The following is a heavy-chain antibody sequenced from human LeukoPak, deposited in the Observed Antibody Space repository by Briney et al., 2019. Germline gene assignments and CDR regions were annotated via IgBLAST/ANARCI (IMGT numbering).Heavy chain of an antibody. Sequence: GGSLRLSCAASGFTFSSYWMHWVRQAPGKGLVWVSRINSDGSSTSYADSVKGRFTISRDNAKNTLYLQMNSLRAEDTAVYYCARSPPYGSGSYYYYYYYMDVWGKGTTVTVSS. J-gene: IGHJ6*03. CDR2: INSDGSST. V-gene: IGHV3-74*01. CDR1: GFTFSSYW. D-gene: IGHD3-10*01. CDR3: ARSPPYGSGSYYYYYYYMDV.